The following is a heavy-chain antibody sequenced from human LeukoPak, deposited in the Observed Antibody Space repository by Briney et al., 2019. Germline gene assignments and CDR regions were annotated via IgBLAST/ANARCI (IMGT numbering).Heavy chain of an antibody. CDR3: ARDYGYGTSYFDY. Sequence: GRSLRLSCAASGFTFSSCGMHWVRQAPGKGLEWVAVISYDGSNKYYADSVKGRFTISRDNSKNTLYLQMNSLRAEDTAVYYCARDYGYGTSYFDYWGQGTLVTVSS. J-gene: IGHJ4*02. D-gene: IGHD5-18*01. V-gene: IGHV3-30*03. CDR2: ISYDGSNK. CDR1: GFTFSSCG.